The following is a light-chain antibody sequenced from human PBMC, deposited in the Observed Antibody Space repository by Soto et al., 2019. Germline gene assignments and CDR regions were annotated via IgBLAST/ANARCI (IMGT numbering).Light chain of an antibody. Sequence: EIVMTQSPATLSVSPGESATLSCRASQSVSSNLAWYQQKPGQAPRLLIYGASSRATGIPDRFGGSGSGTDFTLTISSLQSEDFAVYYCQQYNNWPRTLGQGTKVDIK. CDR2: GAS. V-gene: IGKV3D-15*01. CDR1: QSVSSN. CDR3: QQYNNWPRT. J-gene: IGKJ1*01.